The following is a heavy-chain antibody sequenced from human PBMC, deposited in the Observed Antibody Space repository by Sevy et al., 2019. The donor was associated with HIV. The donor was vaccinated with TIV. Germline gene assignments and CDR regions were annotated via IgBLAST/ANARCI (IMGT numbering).Heavy chain of an antibody. J-gene: IGHJ4*02. D-gene: IGHD3-10*01. CDR3: ARGDYYGSLYYFDH. V-gene: IGHV3-21*04. CDR1: GFTFSNYF. Sequence: GGSLRLSCAASGFTFSNYFINWVRQAPGKGLEWVSSISSACSYIFYADSVKGRFTISRDNAKNSLYLHMNSLRAEDTAVYYCARGDYYGSLYYFDHWGPGTLVTVSS. CDR2: ISSACSYI.